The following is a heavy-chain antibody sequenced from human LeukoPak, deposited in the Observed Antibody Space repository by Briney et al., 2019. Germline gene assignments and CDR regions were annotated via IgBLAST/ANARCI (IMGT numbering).Heavy chain of an antibody. Sequence: SETLSLTCAVSGGSIRGYYWSWVRQSPGKGLEWIGDINQNAGTDYNPSLKSRVTISIDSFKNRISLNVTAATAADTAVYYCASPRSGYRYTFDYWGQGALVTVSS. CDR2: INQNAGT. CDR3: ASPRSGYRYTFDY. J-gene: IGHJ4*02. V-gene: IGHV4-34*01. CDR1: GGSIRGYY. D-gene: IGHD3-22*01.